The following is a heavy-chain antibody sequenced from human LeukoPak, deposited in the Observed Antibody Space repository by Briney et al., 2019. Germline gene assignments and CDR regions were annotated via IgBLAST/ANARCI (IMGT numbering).Heavy chain of an antibody. CDR2: ISGGGGSK. V-gene: IGHV3-23*01. Sequence: GGPLRLSCAASGFTFSSYAMSWVRQAPGKGLEWVSAISGGGGSKYYADSMKGRFTISRDNSKNTLSLQLNSLRADDTAIYYCARDWYFDLWGRGTLVTVSS. J-gene: IGHJ2*01. CDR1: GFTFSSYA. CDR3: ARDWYFDL.